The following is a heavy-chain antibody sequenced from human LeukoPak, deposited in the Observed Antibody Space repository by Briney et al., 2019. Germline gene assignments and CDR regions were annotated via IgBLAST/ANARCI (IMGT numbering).Heavy chain of an antibody. J-gene: IGHJ6*02. V-gene: IGHV3-53*01. D-gene: IGHD3-10*01. Sequence: GGSLRLSCAASGFTFSNSGMNWVRQAPGKGLEWVLVVESGGDTSYANSVKGRFTVSRDIFQNTLYLQMNNLRAEDTAVYYCARVGSYYDMDVWGQGTMVTVSS. CDR3: ARVGSYYDMDV. CDR2: VESGGDT. CDR1: GFTFSNSG.